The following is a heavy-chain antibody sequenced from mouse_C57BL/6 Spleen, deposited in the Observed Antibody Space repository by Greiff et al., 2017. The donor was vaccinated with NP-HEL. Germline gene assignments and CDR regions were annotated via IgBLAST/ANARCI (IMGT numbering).Heavy chain of an antibody. CDR1: GYTFTSYW. CDR2: IDPSDSYT. CDR3: ARSGVYGTGMDY. Sequence: VQLQQPGAELVKPGASVKLSCKASGYTFTSYWMQWVKQRPGQGLEWIGEIDPSDSYTNYNQKFKGKATLTVDTSSSTAYMQLSSLTSEESAGYYWARSGVYGTGMDYWGQGTSVTVSS. D-gene: IGHD2-1*01. J-gene: IGHJ4*01. V-gene: IGHV1-50*01.